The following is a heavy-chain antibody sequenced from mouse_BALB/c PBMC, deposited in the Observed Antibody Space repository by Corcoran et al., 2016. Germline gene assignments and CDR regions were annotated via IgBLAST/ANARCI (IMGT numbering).Heavy chain of an antibody. V-gene: IGHV1S136*01. D-gene: IGHD2-1*01. J-gene: IGHJ2*01. CDR2: IYPYNDGT. Sequence: EVQLQQSGPELVKPGASVKMSCKASGYTFTSYVMHWVKQKPGQGLEWIGYIYPYNDGTKYTEKFKGQATLTSDKSSNTAYMELSSLTSEDSAVYYCAREVPGGNPFDYWGPGTAPTVS. CDR1: GYTFTSYV. CDR3: AREVPGGNPFDY.